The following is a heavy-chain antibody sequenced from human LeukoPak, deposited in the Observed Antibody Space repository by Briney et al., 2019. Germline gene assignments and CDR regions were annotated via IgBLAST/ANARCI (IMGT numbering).Heavy chain of an antibody. CDR1: GGSISRGGHY. D-gene: IGHD2-21*01. CDR3: ASRSPPGETGYFDY. V-gene: IGHV4-31*03. CDR2: IYYSGST. Sequence: NPSQTLSLTCTVSGGSISRGGHYWSWIRQHPEKGLEWIGYIYYSGSTYYNPSLKSRVTISVDTSKNQFSLRLNSVTAADTAVYYCASRSPPGETGYFDYWGQGTLVTVSS. J-gene: IGHJ4*02.